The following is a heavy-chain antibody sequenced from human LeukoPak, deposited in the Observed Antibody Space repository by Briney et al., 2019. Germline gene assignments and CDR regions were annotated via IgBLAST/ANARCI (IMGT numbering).Heavy chain of an antibody. CDR1: GYTFTGYY. Sequence: ASVKVSCKASGYTFTGYYMHWVRQAPGQGLEWMGWINPNSGGTNYAQKFQGRVTMTRDTSISTAYMELSRLRSDDTAVYYCAREAWSIAAPGSNFDYWGQGTLVTVSS. J-gene: IGHJ4*02. D-gene: IGHD6-6*01. CDR2: INPNSGGT. CDR3: AREAWSIAAPGSNFDY. V-gene: IGHV1-2*02.